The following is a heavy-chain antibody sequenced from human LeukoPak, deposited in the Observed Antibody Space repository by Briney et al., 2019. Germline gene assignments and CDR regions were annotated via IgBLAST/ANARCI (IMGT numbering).Heavy chain of an antibody. CDR3: ARVRDDYGDFYFDY. CDR2: IRQDGSEK. J-gene: IGHJ4*02. D-gene: IGHD4-17*01. V-gene: IGHV3-7*05. CDR1: GFTFSTYW. Sequence: GGSLRVSCAASGFTFSTYWMSWVRQAPGKGLEWVANIRQDGSEKYYVDSVKGRFTISRHNSKNTLYLQMNSLRAEDTAVYYCARVRDDYGDFYFDYWGQGTLVTVSS.